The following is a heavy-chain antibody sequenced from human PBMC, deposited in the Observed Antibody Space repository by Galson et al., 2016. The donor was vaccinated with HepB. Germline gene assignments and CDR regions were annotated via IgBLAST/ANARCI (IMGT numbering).Heavy chain of an antibody. CDR1: GFTFSNSA. Sequence: SLRLSCAASGFTFSNSAMTWVRQAPGKGLEWMSTLSDGGDTTYYADSAKGRFTVSRDTSKNTLYLQMNSLRVDDTALYYCAKGGLSSRWASSWGQGTLVTVSS. V-gene: IGHV3-23*01. CDR3: AKGGLSSRWASS. CDR2: LSDGGDTT. D-gene: IGHD6-13*01. J-gene: IGHJ4*02.